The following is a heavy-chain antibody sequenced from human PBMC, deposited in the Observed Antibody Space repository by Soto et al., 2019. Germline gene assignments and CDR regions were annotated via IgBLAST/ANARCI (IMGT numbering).Heavy chain of an antibody. J-gene: IGHJ3*02. CDR2: ISGSGGST. Sequence: EVQLLESGGGLVQPGGSLRLSCAASGFTFSSYAMSWVRQAPGKGLEWVSAISGSGGSTYYADSVKGRFTISRDNSKNTLYLQMNSLRAEDTAVYYCAKDLERREWLVGGAFDIWGQGTMVTVSS. CDR1: GFTFSSYA. D-gene: IGHD6-19*01. V-gene: IGHV3-23*01. CDR3: AKDLERREWLVGGAFDI.